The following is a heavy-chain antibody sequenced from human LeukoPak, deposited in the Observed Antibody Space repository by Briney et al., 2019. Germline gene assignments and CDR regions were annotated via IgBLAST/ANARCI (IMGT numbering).Heavy chain of an antibody. J-gene: IGHJ4*02. Sequence: PGGSLRLSCVASGFTFGKYWMSWVRQAPGKGLEWVANIKLDGSEKNYVDSVKGRFTISRDNTKNSLYLQMNSLRVEDTAVFYCARDNFDWRPLDCWGQGTLVTVSS. CDR3: ARDNFDWRPLDC. CDR1: GFTFGKYW. CDR2: IKLDGSEK. D-gene: IGHD3-9*01. V-gene: IGHV3-7*03.